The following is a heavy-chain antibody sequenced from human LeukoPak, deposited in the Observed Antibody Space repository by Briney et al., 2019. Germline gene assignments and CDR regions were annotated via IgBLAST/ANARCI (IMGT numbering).Heavy chain of an antibody. CDR3: ARRGDGGRSFAY. V-gene: IGHV3-53*01. J-gene: IGHJ4*02. Sequence: GGSLRLSCAASGFTVSTNYMSWVRQAPGKGLEWVSIIYSGGSTYYADSVKGRFTISRDNSKNTLYLQVNSLRAEDTALYYCARRGDGGRSFAYWGQATLVTVSS. CDR2: IYSGGST. D-gene: IGHD4-23*01. CDR1: GFTVSTNY.